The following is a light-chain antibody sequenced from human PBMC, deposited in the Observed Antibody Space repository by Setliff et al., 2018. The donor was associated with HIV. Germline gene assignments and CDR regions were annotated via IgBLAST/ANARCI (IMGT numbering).Light chain of an antibody. CDR3: ATSDDSLSGVV. J-gene: IGLJ2*01. V-gene: IGLV1-47*02. CDR2: NNN. Sequence: QSVLAQPPSTSGTPGQKVIISCSGSDSNIGRNSVFWYQQLPGTAPKLLMYNNNQRPSGVPDRFSGSKSGTSASLAISDLRSGDEADYYCATSDDSLSGVVFGGGTKVTVL. CDR1: DSNIGRNS.